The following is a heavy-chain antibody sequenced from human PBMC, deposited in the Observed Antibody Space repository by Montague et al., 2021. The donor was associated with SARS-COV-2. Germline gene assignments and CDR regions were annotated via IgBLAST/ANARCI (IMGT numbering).Heavy chain of an antibody. V-gene: IGHV4-39*01. Sequence: SETLSLTCTVSGGSISSSSYNWGWIRQPPGKGLEWIGSINYSGSNYYNLSLKSRVTISVDTSNNLFSLKLSSATAADTDVYYCARSPLPWFGSALGYWFDPWGQGTLVTVSS. J-gene: IGHJ5*02. CDR3: ARSPLPWFGSALGYWFDP. CDR1: GGSISSSSYN. D-gene: IGHD3-10*01. CDR2: INYSGSN.